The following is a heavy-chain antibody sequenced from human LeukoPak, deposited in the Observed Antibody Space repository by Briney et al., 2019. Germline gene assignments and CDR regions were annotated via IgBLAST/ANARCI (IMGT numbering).Heavy chain of an antibody. Sequence: SETLSLTCTVSGCSIRSYYWTWIRQPPGKGLEWIGYVYYSGHTNYNPSLKSRVTISIDTYKNQCSLKLSSVTAADTAVYYCATGRSSAGSTWFDPWGQGTLVTVSS. CDR2: VYYSGHT. D-gene: IGHD6-13*01. CDR3: ATGRSSAGSTWFDP. J-gene: IGHJ5*02. V-gene: IGHV4-59*01. CDR1: GCSIRSYY.